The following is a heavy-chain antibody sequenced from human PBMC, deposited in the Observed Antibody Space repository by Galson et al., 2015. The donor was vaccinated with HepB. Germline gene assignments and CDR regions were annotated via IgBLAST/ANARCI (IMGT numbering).Heavy chain of an antibody. CDR2: ISAYNGNT. D-gene: IGHD2-21*01. CDR3: ARGGGAYCGGDCFDPIDY. Sequence: VKVSCKASGYTFTSYGISWVRQAPGQGLEWMGWISAYNGNTNYAQKLQGRVTMTTDTSTSTAYMELRSLRSDDTAVYYCARGGGAYCGGDCFDPIDYWGQGTLVTVSS. CDR1: GYTFTSYG. J-gene: IGHJ4*02. V-gene: IGHV1-18*01.